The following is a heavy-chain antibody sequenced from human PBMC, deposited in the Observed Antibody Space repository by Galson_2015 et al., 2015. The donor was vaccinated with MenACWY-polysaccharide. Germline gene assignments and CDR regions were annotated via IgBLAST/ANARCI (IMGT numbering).Heavy chain of an antibody. CDR1: GFTFTNYA. V-gene: IGHV3-23*01. D-gene: IGHD2-15*01. J-gene: IGHJ5*02. CDR2: IGGSGTT. CDR3: AKANSGGICTSGWACWFDP. Sequence: SLRLSCAASGFTFTNYAMNWVRQAPGKGPEWVSSIGGSGTTYYADSVKGRFTISRDNSKNMVYLQMNSLRAEDTAIYYCAKANSGGICTSGWACWFDPWGQGSLVIASS.